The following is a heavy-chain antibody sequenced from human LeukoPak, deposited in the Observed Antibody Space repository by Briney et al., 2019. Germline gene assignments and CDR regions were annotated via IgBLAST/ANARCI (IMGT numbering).Heavy chain of an antibody. D-gene: IGHD6-13*01. CDR3: ARDLQAAKSTH. J-gene: IGHJ4*02. CDR2: MNPNSGNT. Sequence: ASVKVSCKASGYTFTSYDINWVRQATGQGLEWMGWMNPNSGNTGYAQKFQGRVTITRNTSISTAYMELSSLRSEDTAVYYCARDLQAAKSTHWGQGTLVTVSS. CDR1: GYTFTSYD. V-gene: IGHV1-8*03.